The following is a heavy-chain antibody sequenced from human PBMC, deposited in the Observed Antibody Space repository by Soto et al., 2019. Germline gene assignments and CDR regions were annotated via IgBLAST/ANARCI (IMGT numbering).Heavy chain of an antibody. V-gene: IGHV4-59*01. CDR3: AKNTNSQICLGP. D-gene: IGHD2-15*01. Sequence: SETLSLSCTVSGGSISNYYWSWIRQPPGKGLEWIGYIYYSGTTNYNPSLTSRLSISVDTSKNPFSLQLSHVTAADTAVYYCAKNTNSQICLGPWGQGTLVTVSS. CDR2: IYYSGTT. J-gene: IGHJ5*02. CDR1: GGSISNYY.